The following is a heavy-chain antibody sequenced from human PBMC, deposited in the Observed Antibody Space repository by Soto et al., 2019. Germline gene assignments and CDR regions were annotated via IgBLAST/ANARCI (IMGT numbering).Heavy chain of an antibody. Sequence: EVQLVESGGGLVKPGGSLRLSCAASGFTFSNAWMNWVRQAPGKGLEWVGRSKSKTDGGTTDYAAPVKGRFTISRDDSKNTVYLQMNSLKTEDTAVYYCPTGGVAYYYDSSGYYVYWGQGTLVTVSS. V-gene: IGHV3-15*07. CDR3: PTGGVAYYYDSSGYYVY. D-gene: IGHD3-22*01. CDR1: GFTFSNAW. CDR2: SKSKTDGGTT. J-gene: IGHJ4*02.